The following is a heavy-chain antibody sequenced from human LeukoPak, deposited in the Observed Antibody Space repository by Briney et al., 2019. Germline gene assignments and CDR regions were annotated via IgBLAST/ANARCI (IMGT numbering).Heavy chain of an antibody. Sequence: PGGSLRLSCVASGFTFSSYGMHWVRQAPGKGLEWVAVISYDGSNKYYADSVKGRFTISRDNSKNTLYLQMNSLRAEDTAVYYCARDQGSGSKKNYYYGMDVWGQGTTVTVSS. CDR1: GFTFSSYG. CDR3: ARDQGSGSKKNYYYGMDV. CDR2: ISYDGSNK. D-gene: IGHD1-26*01. J-gene: IGHJ6*02. V-gene: IGHV3-30*03.